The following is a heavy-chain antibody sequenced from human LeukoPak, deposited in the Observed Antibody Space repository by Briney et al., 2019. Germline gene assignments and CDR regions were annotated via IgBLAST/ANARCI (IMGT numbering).Heavy chain of an antibody. CDR3: VKDGRYCSSTSCSPY. CDR2: ISSNGGST. J-gene: IGHJ4*02. V-gene: IGHV3-64D*06. D-gene: IGHD2-2*01. CDR1: GFTFSSYA. Sequence: GGSLRLSCSASGFTFSSYAMHWVRQAPGKGLEYVSAISSNGGSTYYADSVKGRFTTSRDNSKNTLYLQMSSLRAEDTAVYYCVKDGRYCSSTSCSPYWGQGTLVTVSS.